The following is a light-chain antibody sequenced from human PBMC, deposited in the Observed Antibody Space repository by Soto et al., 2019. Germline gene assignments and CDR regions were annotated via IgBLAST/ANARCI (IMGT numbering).Light chain of an antibody. CDR2: EVS. Sequence: QSVLTQPASVSGSPGQSITISCTGTNSDVGGYNYVSWYQQHPGKAPEPMIYEVSHRPSGVSNRFSGSKSDNTASLTISGLQAEDEADYYCSSYTSISTLYVFGTGTKVT. V-gene: IGLV2-14*01. CDR1: NSDVGGYNY. J-gene: IGLJ1*01. CDR3: SSYTSISTLYV.